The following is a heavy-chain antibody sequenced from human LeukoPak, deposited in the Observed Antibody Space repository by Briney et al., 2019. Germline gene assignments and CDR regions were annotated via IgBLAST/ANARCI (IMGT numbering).Heavy chain of an antibody. V-gene: IGHV4-30-2*01. CDR2: IYHSGST. CDR3: ARSSMVRGVIRAYYGMDV. Sequence: SQTLSLTCAVSGGSISSGGYSWSWIRQPPGKGLEWIGYIYHSGSTYYNPSLKSRVTISVDRPKNQFSLKLSSVTAADTAVYYCARSSMVRGVIRAYYGMDVWGQGTTVTVSS. J-gene: IGHJ6*02. CDR1: GGSISSGGYS. D-gene: IGHD3-10*01.